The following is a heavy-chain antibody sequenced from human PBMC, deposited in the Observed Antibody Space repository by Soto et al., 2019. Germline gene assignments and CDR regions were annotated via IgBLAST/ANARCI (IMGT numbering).Heavy chain of an antibody. CDR1: GFTFSSYA. D-gene: IGHD3-9*01. CDR3: AKDKMDYDILTGYDTVTYYGMDV. CDR2: ISGSGGST. V-gene: IGHV3-23*01. J-gene: IGHJ6*02. Sequence: PGGSLRLSCAASGFTFSSYAMSWVRQAPGKGLEWVSAISGSGGSTYYADSVKGRFTISRDNSKNTLYLQMNSLRAEDTAVYYCAKDKMDYDILTGYDTVTYYGMDVWGQGTTVTVSS.